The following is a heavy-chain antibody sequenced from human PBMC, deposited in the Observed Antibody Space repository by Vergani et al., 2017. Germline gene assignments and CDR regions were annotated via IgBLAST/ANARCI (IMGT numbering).Heavy chain of an antibody. CDR1: GFTLTNYA. J-gene: IGHJ4*02. Sequence: VQLLESGGAFVQPGGTLRLSCAASGFTLTNYAMGWVRQAPGKGLEWVSSINARGGDTYYAHSVRGRFTISRDDSKNTVYLQINSLRAEDTAFYYCADLYGDDGFSPFWGQGTLVTVSS. CDR3: ADLYGDDGFSPF. V-gene: IGHV3-23*01. D-gene: IGHD2-21*01. CDR2: INARGGDT.